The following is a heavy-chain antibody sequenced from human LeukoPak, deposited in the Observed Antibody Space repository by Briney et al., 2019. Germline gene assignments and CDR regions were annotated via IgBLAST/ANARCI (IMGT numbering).Heavy chain of an antibody. V-gene: IGHV3-73*01. Sequence: GGSLRLSCATSGFTFSASAMHWVRQASGKGLEWVGRIKSKPDDFATAYAASVKGRFLISRDDSKNTAYLQMNSLKTEDTAVYYCTKFYYDVLTGYRGMDVWGQGTTVTVSS. CDR2: IKSKPDDFAT. CDR3: TKFYYDVLTGYRGMDV. D-gene: IGHD3-9*01. CDR1: GFTFSASA. J-gene: IGHJ6*02.